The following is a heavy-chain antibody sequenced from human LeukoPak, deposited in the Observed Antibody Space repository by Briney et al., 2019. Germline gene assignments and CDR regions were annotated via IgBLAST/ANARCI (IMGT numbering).Heavy chain of an antibody. V-gene: IGHV1-18*01. CDR2: ISAYNGNT. D-gene: IGHD6-19*01. CDR1: GYTLTELS. J-gene: IGHJ4*02. CDR3: ARKSVAAPGGDY. Sequence: ASVKVSCKVSGYTLTELSMHWVRQAPGKGLEWMGWISAYNGNTNYAQKLQGRVTMTTDTSTSTAYMELRSLRSDDTAVYYCARKSVAAPGGDYWGQGTLVTVSS.